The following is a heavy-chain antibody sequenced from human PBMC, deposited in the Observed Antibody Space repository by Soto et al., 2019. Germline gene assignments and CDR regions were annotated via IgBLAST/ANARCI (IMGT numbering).Heavy chain of an antibody. CDR1: GFIFSSYG. CDR3: VREDDSIGNGLDY. CDR2: IWSNGVTK. D-gene: IGHD3-22*01. V-gene: IGHV3-33*01. J-gene: IGHJ4*02. Sequence: QVQLVESGGGVVQPGRSLRLSCAASGFIFSSYGIHWVRQAPGKGLEWVAVIWSNGVTKYYADSVKGRFTISRDNSKNTLYLEMNSLRAEDTAMYHCVREDDSIGNGLDYWGQGTLVTVSS.